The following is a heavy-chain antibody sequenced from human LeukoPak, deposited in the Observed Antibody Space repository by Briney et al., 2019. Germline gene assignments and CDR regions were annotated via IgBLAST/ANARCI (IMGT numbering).Heavy chain of an antibody. D-gene: IGHD6-19*01. Sequence: GESLKISCKGSGYSFSTYWIGWVRQMPGKGLEWMGIIYPGDSDTRYSPSFQGQVTISADKSISTAYLQWSSLKASDTAMYYCARHAVERGFDPWGQGTLVTVSS. CDR2: IYPGDSDT. J-gene: IGHJ5*02. CDR1: GYSFSTYW. CDR3: ARHAVERGFDP. V-gene: IGHV5-51*01.